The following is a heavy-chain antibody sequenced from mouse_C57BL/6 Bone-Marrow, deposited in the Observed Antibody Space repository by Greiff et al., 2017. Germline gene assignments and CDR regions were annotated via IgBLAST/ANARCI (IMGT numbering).Heavy chain of an antibody. V-gene: IGHV5-9-1*02. CDR3: TRYYYGSSHCYFDV. CDR2: ISSGGDYI. CDR1: GFTFSSYA. D-gene: IGHD1-1*01. J-gene: IGHJ1*03. Sequence: EVMLVESGDGLVKPGGSLTLSCAASGFTFSSYAMSWVRQTPEKRLEWVAYISSGGDYIYYADTVKGRFTISRDNARNTLYLQMSSLKSEDTAMYDGTRYYYGSSHCYFDVWGTGTTVTVSS.